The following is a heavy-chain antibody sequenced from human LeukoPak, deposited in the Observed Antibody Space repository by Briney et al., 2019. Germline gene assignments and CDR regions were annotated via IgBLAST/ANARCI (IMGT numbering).Heavy chain of an antibody. D-gene: IGHD3-22*01. CDR2: ISSSSSTI. Sequence: PGGSLRLSCAASGFTFSSYSMNWVRQAPGKGLEWVSYISSSSSTIYYADSVKGRFTISRDNAKNSLYLQMDSLRGEDTAVYYCATGGVHYYDSSADYWGQGTLVTVSS. J-gene: IGHJ4*02. V-gene: IGHV3-48*01. CDR1: GFTFSSYS. CDR3: ATGGVHYYDSSADY.